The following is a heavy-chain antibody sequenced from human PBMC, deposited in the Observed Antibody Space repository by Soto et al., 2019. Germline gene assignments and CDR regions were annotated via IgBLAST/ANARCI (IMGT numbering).Heavy chain of an antibody. J-gene: IGHJ4*02. V-gene: IGHV3-11*01. CDR2: ISSSGSTI. CDR1: GFTFSDYY. CDR3: ARAYYAFWSGYYTFDY. Sequence: PGGSLRLSCAASGFTFSDYYMSWIRQAPGKGLEWVSYISSSGSTIYYADSVKGRFTISRDNAKNSLYLQMNSLRAEDTAVYYCARAYYAFWSGYYTFDYWGQGTLVTVSS. D-gene: IGHD3-3*01.